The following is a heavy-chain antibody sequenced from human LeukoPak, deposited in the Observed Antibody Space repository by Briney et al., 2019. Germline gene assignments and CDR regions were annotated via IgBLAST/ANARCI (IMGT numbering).Heavy chain of an antibody. V-gene: IGHV1-69*05. D-gene: IGHD4-23*01. Sequence: SVKVSCKASGGTFSSYAISWVRQAPGQGREWMGRIIPIFGTANYAQKFQGRVTITTDESTSTAYMELSSLRSEDTAVYYCASRSPGGPNYFDYWGQGTLVTVSS. J-gene: IGHJ4*02. CDR3: ASRSPGGPNYFDY. CDR2: IIPIFGTA. CDR1: GGTFSSYA.